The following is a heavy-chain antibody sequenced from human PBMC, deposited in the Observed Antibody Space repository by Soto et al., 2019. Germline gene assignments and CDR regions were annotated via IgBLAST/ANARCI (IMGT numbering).Heavy chain of an antibody. CDR2: IYHSGST. D-gene: IGHD6-13*01. CDR3: ASPKTIGAAAGKGCFAP. V-gene: IGHV4-4*02. J-gene: IGHJ5*02. CDR1: GGSISSSNW. Sequence: SETLSLTCAVSGGSISSSNWWSWVRQPPGKGLEWIGEIYHSGSTNYNPSLKSRVTISVDKSKNQFSLKLTYVTAADTAMYYCASPKTIGAAAGKGCFAPGGQGTLVTSPQ.